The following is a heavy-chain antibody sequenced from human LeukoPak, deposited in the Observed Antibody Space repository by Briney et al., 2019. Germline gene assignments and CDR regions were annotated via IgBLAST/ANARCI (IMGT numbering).Heavy chain of an antibody. CDR1: GGSISSSSYY. D-gene: IGHD6-13*01. CDR3: ARHSAGSWYETLDY. V-gene: IGHV4-39*01. Sequence: SETLSLTCTVSGGSISSSSYYWGWIRQPPGKGLEWIGSIYYSGSTYYNPSLKSRVTISVDTSKNQFSLKLSSVTAADTAVYYCARHSAGSWYETLDYWGQGTLVTVSS. CDR2: IYYSGST. J-gene: IGHJ4*02.